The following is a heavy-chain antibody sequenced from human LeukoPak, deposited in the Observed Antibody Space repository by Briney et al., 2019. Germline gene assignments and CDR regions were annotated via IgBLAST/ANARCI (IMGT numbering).Heavy chain of an antibody. CDR3: ANRGVVIRVILVGFHKEAYDFDS. J-gene: IGHJ4*02. CDR2: ISYTSERT. V-gene: IGHV3-23*01. D-gene: IGHD3-22*01. CDR1: IITLSNYH. Sequence: TGGSLRLSCALSIITLSNYHMSCDRQTPRNRRQHHARISYTSERTNYADPVRGRFTIARDNPKNTLYLKMNSLRAEDTAVYFCANRGVVIRVILVGFHKEAYDFDSWGQGALVTVSS.